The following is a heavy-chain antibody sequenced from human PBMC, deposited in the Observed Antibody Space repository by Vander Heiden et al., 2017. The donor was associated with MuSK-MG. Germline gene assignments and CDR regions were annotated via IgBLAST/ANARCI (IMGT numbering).Heavy chain of an antibody. V-gene: IGHV4-34*01. Sequence: QVQLQQWGAGLLKPSETLSLTCAVYGGSFRGYYWIRIRQPPGKGLEWIGEINHSGSTNYNPSLKSRVTISVDTSKNQFSLKLSSVTAADTAVYYCARRTYYDYVWGSYRFLGYFDYWGQGTLVTVSS. CDR3: ARRTYYDYVWGSYRFLGYFDY. CDR1: GGSFRGYY. CDR2: INHSGST. J-gene: IGHJ4*02. D-gene: IGHD3-16*02.